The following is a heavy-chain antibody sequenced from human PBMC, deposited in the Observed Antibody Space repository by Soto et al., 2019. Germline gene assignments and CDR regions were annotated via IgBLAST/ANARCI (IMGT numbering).Heavy chain of an antibody. CDR1: GGTFNTYA. Sequence: QVQLVQSGAEVKKPGSSVKVSCKASGGTFNTYAISWVRQAPGQGLEWLGGYIPMFGTANYGQRLQGRVTITADASTRTVYREVRSLRSEDTAVYYCASDTVVVVAAIGPYYYYGMDVLGQWTTVTVS. CDR3: ASDTVVVVAAIGPYYYYGMDV. CDR2: YIPMFGTA. J-gene: IGHJ6*02. V-gene: IGHV1-69*12. D-gene: IGHD2-15*01.